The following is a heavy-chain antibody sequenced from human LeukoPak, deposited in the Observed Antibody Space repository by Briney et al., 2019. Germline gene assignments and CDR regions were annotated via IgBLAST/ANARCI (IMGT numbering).Heavy chain of an antibody. Sequence: ASVKVSCKASGYTFPDYDINWVRQATGQGLEWMGWMNPNSGVTGYAQKFQGRVSMTRDTSVSTAYMELSSLRSEDTAVHFCARGPIYPKSGDYPNYYFDYWGQGTLVTVSS. CDR2: MNPNSGVT. CDR3: ARGPIYPKSGDYPNYYFDY. CDR1: GYTFPDYD. D-gene: IGHD1-26*01. V-gene: IGHV1-8*01. J-gene: IGHJ4*02.